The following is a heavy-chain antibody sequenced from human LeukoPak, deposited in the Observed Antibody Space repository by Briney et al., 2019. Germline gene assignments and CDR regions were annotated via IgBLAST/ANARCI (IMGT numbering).Heavy chain of an antibody. CDR1: GFTFSDYY. J-gene: IGHJ3*02. D-gene: IGHD5-18*01. CDR2: ISSSGSTI. Sequence: GGSLRLSCAASGFTFSDYYMSWIRQAPGKGLEWVSYISSSGSTIYYADSVKGRFTVSMDNAKNSLYLQMNSLRAEDTAVYYCAGYSYGYDAFDIWGQGTMVTVSS. CDR3: AGYSYGYDAFDI. V-gene: IGHV3-11*04.